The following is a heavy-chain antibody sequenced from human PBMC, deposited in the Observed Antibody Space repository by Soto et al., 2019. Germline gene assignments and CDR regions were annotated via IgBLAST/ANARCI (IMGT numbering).Heavy chain of an antibody. D-gene: IGHD5-12*01. V-gene: IGHV3-30*18. CDR1: GFTFSSYC. CDR3: AKLGGYPNY. J-gene: IGHJ4*02. CDR2: ISYDGSNK. Sequence: PGGSLRLSCAASGFTFSSYCMHWVRQAPGKGLEWVAVISYDGSNKYYADSVKGRFTISRDNSKNTLYLQMNSLRAEDTAVYYCAKLGGYPNYWGQGTLVTVSS.